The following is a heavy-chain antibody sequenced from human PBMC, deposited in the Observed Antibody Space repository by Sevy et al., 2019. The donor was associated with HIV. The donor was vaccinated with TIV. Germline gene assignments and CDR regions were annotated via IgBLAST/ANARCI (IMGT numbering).Heavy chain of an antibody. J-gene: IGHJ4*02. D-gene: IGHD3-3*02. CDR2: IKQDGSEK. V-gene: IGHV3-7*01. CDR3: ARGGIFGVVIYYFDY. Sequence: GGSLRLSCAASGFTFSSYWMSWVRQAPGKGLEWVANIKQDGSEKYYVDSVKGRFTISRDNAKNSLYLQMNSLRAEDTAVYYCARGGIFGVVIYYFDYWGQGTLVTVSS. CDR1: GFTFSSYW.